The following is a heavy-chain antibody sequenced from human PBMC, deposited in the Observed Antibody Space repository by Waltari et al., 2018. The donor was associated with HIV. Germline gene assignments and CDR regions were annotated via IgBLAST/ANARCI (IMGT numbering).Heavy chain of an antibody. CDR2: IYPGDSET. CDR1: GYSFVGYW. D-gene: IGHD3-10*01. Sequence: EVQLVQSGAEVKKPGESLKISCKGSGYSFVGYWIVWVRQKPGKGLEWMGSIYPGDSETKYNPSFQGQVTISADKSISTAYLHWSSLKASDTAMYYRATREDWFGEPFFDYWGQGTQVTVSS. J-gene: IGHJ4*02. V-gene: IGHV5-51*01. CDR3: ATREDWFGEPFFDY.